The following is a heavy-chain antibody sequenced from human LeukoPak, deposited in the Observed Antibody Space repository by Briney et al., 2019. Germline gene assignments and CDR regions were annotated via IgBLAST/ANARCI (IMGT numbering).Heavy chain of an antibody. CDR2: ISGSGGST. V-gene: IGHV3-23*01. D-gene: IGHD6-19*01. Sequence: ETLSLTCTVSGYSISSGYYWGWIRQPPGKGLEWVSAISGSGGSTYYADSVKGRFTISRDNSKNTVDLQMDSLRAEDTAVYYCAKAGSGWYAPYWGQGTLVTVS. J-gene: IGHJ4*02. CDR1: GYSISSGYY. CDR3: AKAGSGWYAPY.